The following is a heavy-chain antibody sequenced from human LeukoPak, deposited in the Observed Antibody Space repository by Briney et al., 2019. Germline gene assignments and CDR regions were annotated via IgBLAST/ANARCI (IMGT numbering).Heavy chain of an antibody. D-gene: IGHD3-10*01. Sequence: SETLSLTCTVSGGSISSSSYYWGWIRQPPGKGLEWIGSIYYSGSTYYNPSLKSRVTISVDTSKNQFSLKLSSVTAADTAVYYCARGLFLGITMVRGVSAPYMDVWGKGTTVTVSS. J-gene: IGHJ6*03. CDR1: GGSISSSSYY. V-gene: IGHV4-39*01. CDR3: ARGLFLGITMVRGVSAPYMDV. CDR2: IYYSGST.